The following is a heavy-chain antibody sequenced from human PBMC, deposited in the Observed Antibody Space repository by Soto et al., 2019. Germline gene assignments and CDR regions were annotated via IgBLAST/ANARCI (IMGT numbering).Heavy chain of an antibody. CDR1: GYTFTSYA. CDR3: AREAYGKLSAFDI. D-gene: IGHD4-17*01. V-gene: IGHV1-3*01. Sequence: QVQLVQSGAEVKKPGASVKVSCKASGYTFTSYAMHWVRQAPGQRLEWMGWINAGNGNTKYSQQFQGRVTITRDTSASTAYMELSSLRSEDTAVYYCAREAYGKLSAFDIWGQGTMVTVSS. CDR2: INAGNGNT. J-gene: IGHJ3*02.